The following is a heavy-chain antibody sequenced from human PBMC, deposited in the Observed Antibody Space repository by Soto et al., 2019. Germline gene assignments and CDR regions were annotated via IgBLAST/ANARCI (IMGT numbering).Heavy chain of an antibody. CDR3: ARDPRLECSGGSCYSGYFDY. V-gene: IGHV3-30-3*01. CDR2: ISYDGSNK. D-gene: IGHD2-15*01. J-gene: IGHJ4*02. Sequence: PGGSMGLSSAASGFTLRSYAMHWVRQAPGKGLEWVAVISYDGSNKYYADSVKGRFTISRDNSKNTLYLQMNSLRAEDTAVYYCARDPRLECSGGSCYSGYFDYWGQGTLVTVSS. CDR1: GFTLRSYA.